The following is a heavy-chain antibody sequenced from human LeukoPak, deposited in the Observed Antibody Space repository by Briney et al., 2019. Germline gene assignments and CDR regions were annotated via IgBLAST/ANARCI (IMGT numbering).Heavy chain of an antibody. CDR1: GGSISSYY. V-gene: IGHV4-4*09. CDR3: ARKGSTSRNPFDY. CDR2: IYTSGST. J-gene: IGHJ4*02. D-gene: IGHD2-2*01. Sequence: SETLSLTCTVSGGSISSYYWSWIRQPPGKGLEWIGYIYTSGSTNYNPSLKGRVTISVDTSKNQFSLKLSSVTAADTAVYYCARKGSTSRNPFDYWGQGTLVPVSS.